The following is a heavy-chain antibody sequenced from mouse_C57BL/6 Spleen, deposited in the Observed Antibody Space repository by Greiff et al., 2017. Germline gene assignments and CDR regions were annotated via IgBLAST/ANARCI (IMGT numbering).Heavy chain of an antibody. V-gene: IGHV7-3*01. Sequence: EVKLMESGGGLVQPGGSLSLSCAASGFTFTDYYMSWVRQPPGKALEWLGFIRNKANGYTTEYSASVKGRFTISRDNSQSILYLQMNALRAEDSATYYCARLYGSSYSYYFDYWGQGTTLTVSS. CDR3: ARLYGSSYSYYFDY. D-gene: IGHD1-1*01. CDR2: IRNKANGYTT. CDR1: GFTFTDYY. J-gene: IGHJ2*01.